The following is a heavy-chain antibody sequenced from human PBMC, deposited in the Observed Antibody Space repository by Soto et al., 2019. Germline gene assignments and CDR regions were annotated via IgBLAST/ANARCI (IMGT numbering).Heavy chain of an antibody. V-gene: IGHV1-18*01. CDR1: GYTFTSYG. CDR2: ISAYNGNT. D-gene: IGHD5-12*01. Sequence: QVQLVQSGAEVKKPGASVKVSCKASGYTFTSYGISWVRQAPGQGLEWMGWISAYNGNTNYAQKLQGRVTMTTDTSTSTAHMERRSLRSDDTAVYYCARADGGLRSFYYYGMDVWGQGTTVTVSS. J-gene: IGHJ6*02. CDR3: ARADGGLRSFYYYGMDV.